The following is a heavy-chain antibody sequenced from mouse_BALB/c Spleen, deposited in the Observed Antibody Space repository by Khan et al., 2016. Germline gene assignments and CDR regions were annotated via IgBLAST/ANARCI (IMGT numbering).Heavy chain of an antibody. CDR3: ASLLLRFHY. D-gene: IGHD1-1*01. J-gene: IGHJ2*01. Sequence: EVQLQESGAELVKPGASVKLSCTTTGFNIKDTYMHWVKQRPEQGLEWIGRIDPANGNTKYDPKFQGKATITADTSSNTAYLQLSSLTSEDTAVYYCASLLLRFHYWGQGTTLTVSS. V-gene: IGHV14-3*02. CDR2: IDPANGNT. CDR1: GFNIKDTY.